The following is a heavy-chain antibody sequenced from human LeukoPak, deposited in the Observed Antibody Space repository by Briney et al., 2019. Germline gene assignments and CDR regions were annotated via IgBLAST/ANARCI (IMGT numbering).Heavy chain of an antibody. CDR2: ISYDGSNK. CDR1: GFTFSSYA. V-gene: IGHV3-30*04. CDR3: AKGGYSGSWSYYFDH. J-gene: IGHJ4*02. Sequence: PGGSLRLSCAASGFTFSSYAMHWVRQAPGKGLEWVAVISYDGSNKYYADSVKGRFTISRDNSKNTVYLQMNSLRAEDTAVYYCAKGGYSGSWSYYFDHWGQGALVTVSS. D-gene: IGHD6-13*01.